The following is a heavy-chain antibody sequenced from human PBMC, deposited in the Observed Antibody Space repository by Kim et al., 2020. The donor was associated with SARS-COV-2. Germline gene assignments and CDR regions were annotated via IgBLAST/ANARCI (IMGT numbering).Heavy chain of an antibody. D-gene: IGHD6-13*01. V-gene: IGHV4-34*01. Sequence: SETLSLTCAVYGGSFSGYYWSWIRQPPGKGLEWIGEINHSGSTNYNPSLKSRVTISVDTSKNQFSLKLSSVTAADTAVYYCAGPLIAAAGTGIGYWGQGTLVTVSS. J-gene: IGHJ4*02. CDR3: AGPLIAAAGTGIGY. CDR1: GGSFSGYY. CDR2: INHSGST.